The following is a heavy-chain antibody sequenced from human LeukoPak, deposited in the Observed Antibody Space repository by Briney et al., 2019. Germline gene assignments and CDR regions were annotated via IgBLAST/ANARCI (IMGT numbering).Heavy chain of an antibody. V-gene: IGHV4-38-2*02. CDR3: ARDGEGFDP. CDR1: GYSISSGYY. D-gene: IGHD7-27*01. J-gene: IGHJ5*02. CDR2: IYHSGST. Sequence: SETLSLTCTVSGYSISSGYYWGWIRQPPGKGLEWIGSIYHSGSTYYNPSLKSRVTISVDTSKNQFSLKLSSVTAADTAVYYCARDGEGFDPWGQGTLVTVSS.